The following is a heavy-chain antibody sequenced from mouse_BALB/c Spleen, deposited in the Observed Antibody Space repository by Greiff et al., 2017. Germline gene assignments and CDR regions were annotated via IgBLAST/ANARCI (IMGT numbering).Heavy chain of an antibody. CDR2: INPSTGYT. J-gene: IGHJ4*01. D-gene: IGHD2-14*01. CDR1: GYTFTSYW. CDR3: ARPYRPYAMDY. Sequence: VQLQESGAELAKPGASVKMSCKASGYTFTSYWMHWVNQRPGQGLEWIGYINPSTGYTEYNQKFKDKATLTADKSSSTAYMQLSSLTSEDSAVYYCARPYRPYAMDYWGQGTSVTVSS. V-gene: IGHV1-7*01.